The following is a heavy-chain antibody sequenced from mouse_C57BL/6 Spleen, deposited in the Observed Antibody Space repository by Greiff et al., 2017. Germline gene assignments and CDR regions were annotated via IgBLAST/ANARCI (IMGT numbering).Heavy chain of an antibody. CDR2: IDPENGDT. Sequence: VQLKESGAELVRPGASVKLSCTASGFNIKDDYMHWVNQRPEQGLEWIGWIDPENGDTEYAAKFHGKATITADTSSNTAYLQLSSLTSEDTAVYYCTTPYYSNGFAYWGQGTLVTVSA. CDR1: GFNIKDDY. V-gene: IGHV14-4*01. D-gene: IGHD2-5*01. J-gene: IGHJ3*01. CDR3: TTPYYSNGFAY.